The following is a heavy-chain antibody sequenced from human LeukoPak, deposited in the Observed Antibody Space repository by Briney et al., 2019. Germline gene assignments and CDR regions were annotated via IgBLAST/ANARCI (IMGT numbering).Heavy chain of an antibody. CDR2: INHSGST. V-gene: IGHV4-34*01. CDR3: ARGGSGYYSIWTAGQGYYFDY. D-gene: IGHD3-22*01. J-gene: IGHJ4*02. Sequence: SETLSLTCAVYGVSFCGYYWRWIRQPPGKGLEGFGEINHSGSTNYNPSLKSRVTISVDTYKNQFSLKLSSVTAADTAVYYCARGGSGYYSIWTAGQGYYFDYWGQGTLVTVSS. CDR1: GVSFCGYY.